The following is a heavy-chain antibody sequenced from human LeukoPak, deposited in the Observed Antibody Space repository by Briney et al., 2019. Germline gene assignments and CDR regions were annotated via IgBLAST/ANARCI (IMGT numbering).Heavy chain of an antibody. CDR1: GFTFSSYW. D-gene: IGHD5-12*01. J-gene: IGHJ4*02. CDR3: RAVSGYDRVFDC. Sequence: GGSLRLSCAASGFTFSSYWMSWVRQAPGKGLEWVASIKQDGSEKYYVDSVKGRFTISRDNAKNSLYLQMDSLRADDTAVYYCRAVSGYDRVFDCWGLGTLVTVSS. V-gene: IGHV3-7*01. CDR2: IKQDGSEK.